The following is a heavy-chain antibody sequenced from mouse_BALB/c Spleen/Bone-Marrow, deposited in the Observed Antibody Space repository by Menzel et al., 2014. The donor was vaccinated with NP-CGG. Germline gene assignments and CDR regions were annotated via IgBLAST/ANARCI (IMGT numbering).Heavy chain of an antibody. V-gene: IGHV7-3*02. Sequence: DVMLVESGGGLVQPGGSLRLSCATSGFTLTDYYMSWVRQPPGKALEWLGFIRNKAKGYTTEYSASVKGRFTISRDNSQSILYLQMNALRPEDSATYCCARDIEGNYSYWYLDVWGAGTTVTVSS. CDR1: GFTLTDYY. CDR3: ARDIEGNYSYWYLDV. D-gene: IGHD2-1*01. J-gene: IGHJ1*01. CDR2: IRNKAKGYTT.